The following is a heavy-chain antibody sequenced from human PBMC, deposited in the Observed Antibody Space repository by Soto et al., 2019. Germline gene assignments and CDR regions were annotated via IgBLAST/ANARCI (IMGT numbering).Heavy chain of an antibody. D-gene: IGHD2-15*01. CDR2: IYYSGST. CDR3: ARDGPYCSGGRCYPPDRNWFDP. J-gene: IGHJ5*02. CDR1: GGSISSGGYY. Sequence: SETLSLTCTVSGGSISSGGYYWSWIRQHPGKGLEWIGYIYYSGSTYYNPSLKSRVTISVDTSKNQFSLKLSSVTAADTAVYYCARDGPYCSGGRCYPPDRNWFDPWGQGTLGSVSS. V-gene: IGHV4-31*03.